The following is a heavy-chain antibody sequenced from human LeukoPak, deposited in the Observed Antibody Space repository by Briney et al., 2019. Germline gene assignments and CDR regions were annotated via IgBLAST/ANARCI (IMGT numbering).Heavy chain of an antibody. CDR2: IYSSSDYI. CDR3: ARSQWNPGKTTQAT. Sequence: GGSLRLSCAGSGFIFSDFYMSWIRQAPGKGLEWVSLIYSSSDYIYYADSVKGRFTISRDKAKNSLYLQMNSLRAEDTAVYYCARSQWNPGKTTQATWGQGTLVTVSS. CDR1: GFIFSDFY. J-gene: IGHJ5*02. V-gene: IGHV3-11*01. D-gene: IGHD1-1*01.